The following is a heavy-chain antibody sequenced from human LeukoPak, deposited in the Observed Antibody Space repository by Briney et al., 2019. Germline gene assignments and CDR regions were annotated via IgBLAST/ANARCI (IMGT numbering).Heavy chain of an antibody. J-gene: IGHJ4*02. V-gene: IGHV1-24*01. CDR1: GYVLSELS. CDR2: FDPEDDER. D-gene: IGHD3-22*01. Sequence: ASVKLSCKLSGYVLSELSMHWVRQAPGKGLEWMGGFDPEDDERIYAQKFQGRVTMTEDTSTDTAHMELSSLRSEDTAVYYCATELRSGYFDYWGQGTLVTVSS. CDR3: ATELRSGYFDY.